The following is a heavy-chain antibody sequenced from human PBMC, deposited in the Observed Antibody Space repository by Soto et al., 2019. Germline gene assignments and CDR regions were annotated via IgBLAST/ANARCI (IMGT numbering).Heavy chain of an antibody. D-gene: IGHD6-13*01. V-gene: IGHV3-30*18. CDR3: AKDLQATLDFYYGMDA. Sequence: QVQLVESGGGVVQPGRSLRLSCAASGFTFSAYGMHWVRQAPGKGLEWVAVVSYDGTNKDYADSVKGRFTISRDNSKNTLYLQMNSLRAEDTALYYCAKDLQATLDFYYGMDAWGQGTTVTVSS. CDR2: VSYDGTNK. CDR1: GFTFSAYG. J-gene: IGHJ6*02.